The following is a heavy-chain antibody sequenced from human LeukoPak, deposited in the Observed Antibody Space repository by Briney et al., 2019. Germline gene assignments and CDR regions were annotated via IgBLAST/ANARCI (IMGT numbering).Heavy chain of an antibody. CDR2: IYYTGTT. J-gene: IGHJ3*02. CDR3: ARPMTTVTTGAFDI. D-gene: IGHD4-17*01. V-gene: IGHV4-59*08. CDR1: GGSISGTYY. Sequence: SETLSLTCTVSGGSISGTYYWSWIRQPPGKGLEWIGYIYYTGTTDSNPSLKSRVTISLDTSKNQFSLNLSSVTAADTAVYYCARPMTTVTTGAFDIWGQGTMVTVSS.